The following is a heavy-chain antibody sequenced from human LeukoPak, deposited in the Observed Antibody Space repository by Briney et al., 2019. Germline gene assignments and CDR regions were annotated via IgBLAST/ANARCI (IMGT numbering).Heavy chain of an antibody. V-gene: IGHV1-69*13. Sequence: SVKVSCKASGYSFTSYHMHWVRQAPGQGLEWMGGIIPIFGTANYAQKFQGRVTITADESTSTAYMELSSLRSEDTAVYYCASSAGIVVVPSDFDYWGQGTLVTVSS. CDR2: IIPIFGTA. CDR1: GYSFTSYH. J-gene: IGHJ4*02. CDR3: ASSAGIVVVPSDFDY. D-gene: IGHD2-21*01.